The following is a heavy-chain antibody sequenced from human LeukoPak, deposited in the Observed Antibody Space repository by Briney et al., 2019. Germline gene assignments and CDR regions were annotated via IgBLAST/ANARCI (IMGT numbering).Heavy chain of an antibody. CDR1: GYIFTDDY. CDR2: INVNSGGT. D-gene: IGHD3-9*01. Sequence: ASLKVSCKASGYIFTDDYIHWVRQAPGQGLEWMGWINVNSGGTNYAQKFYARVTMTRDTSISTAYMGLSRLRSDDTAVFYCARSPHILTGENFDFWGQGTLVTVSS. V-gene: IGHV1-2*02. J-gene: IGHJ4*02. CDR3: ARSPHILTGENFDF.